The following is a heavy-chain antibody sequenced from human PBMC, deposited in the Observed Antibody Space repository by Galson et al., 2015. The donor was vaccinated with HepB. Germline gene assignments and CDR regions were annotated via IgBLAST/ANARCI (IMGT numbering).Heavy chain of an antibody. Sequence: SLRLSCAASGFTFSDYAMSWVRQAPGKGLEWVSSISGSGASAYYADSLEGRFTISRDNSKKTLYLQMNSLRADDTAVYYCAKVDVGRGGYTYGFDYWGQGTLVTVSS. D-gene: IGHD5-18*01. CDR1: GFTFSDYA. V-gene: IGHV3-23*01. CDR2: ISGSGASA. J-gene: IGHJ4*02. CDR3: AKVDVGRGGYTYGFDY.